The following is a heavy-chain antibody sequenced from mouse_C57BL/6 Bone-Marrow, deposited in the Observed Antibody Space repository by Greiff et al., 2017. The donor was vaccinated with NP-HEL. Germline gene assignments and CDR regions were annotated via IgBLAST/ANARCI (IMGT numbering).Heavy chain of an antibody. Sequence: EVKLMESEGGLVQPGSSMKLSCTASGFTFSDYYMAWVRQVPEKGLEWVANINYDGSSTYYLDSLKSRFIISRDNAKNILYLQMSSLKSEDTATYYCARDQGNGYYFDYWGQGTTLTVSS. V-gene: IGHV5-16*01. CDR1: GFTFSDYY. CDR2: INYDGSST. J-gene: IGHJ2*01. CDR3: ARDQGNGYYFDY. D-gene: IGHD2-1*01.